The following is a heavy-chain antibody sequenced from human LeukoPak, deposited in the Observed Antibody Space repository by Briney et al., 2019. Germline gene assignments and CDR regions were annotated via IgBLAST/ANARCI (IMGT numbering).Heavy chain of an antibody. CDR3: AKDYGSSWFYYCFDY. CDR2: ISGSGGST. CDR1: GFTFSSYA. D-gene: IGHD6-13*01. V-gene: IGHV3-23*01. J-gene: IGHJ4*02. Sequence: PGGSLRLSCAASGFTFSSYAMSWVRQAPGKGLEWVSAISGSGGSTYYADSVKGRFTISRDNSKNTLYLQMNSLRAEDTAVYYCAKDYGSSWFYYCFDYWGQGTLVTVSS.